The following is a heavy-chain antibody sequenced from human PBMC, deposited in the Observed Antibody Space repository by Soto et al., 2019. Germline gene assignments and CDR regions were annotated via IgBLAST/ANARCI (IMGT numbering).Heavy chain of an antibody. V-gene: IGHV3-23*01. Sequence: EVQLLESGGGLEQRGGSLRLSCAASGFTFSSYAMSWVRQAPGKGLEWVSAIRDSGDKTYYADSVKGRFTVPRDNSKNSLYLQMNSLRAEDAAVYFCAKDPNDYDSSAYYVDYWGRGTLVTVSS. CDR1: GFTFSSYA. CDR2: IRDSGDKT. CDR3: AKDPNDYDSSAYYVDY. D-gene: IGHD3-22*01. J-gene: IGHJ4*02.